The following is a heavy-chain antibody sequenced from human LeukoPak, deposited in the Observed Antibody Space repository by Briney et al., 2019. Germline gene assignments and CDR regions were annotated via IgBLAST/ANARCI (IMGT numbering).Heavy chain of an antibody. CDR1: GGSISSYY. V-gene: IGHV4-59*01. CDR2: IYYSGST. D-gene: IGHD3-10*01. CDR3: ARGNLWFGELLRD. Sequence: SETLSLTCIVSGGSISSYYWSWIRQPPGKGLEWIGYIYYSGSTNYNPSLKSRVTISVDTSKNQFSLKLSSVTAADTAVYYCARGNLWFGELLRDWGQGTLVTVSS. J-gene: IGHJ4*02.